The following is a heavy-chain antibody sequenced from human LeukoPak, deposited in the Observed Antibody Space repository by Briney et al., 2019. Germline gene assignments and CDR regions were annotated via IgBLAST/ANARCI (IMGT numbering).Heavy chain of an antibody. CDR3: ARALNYYHSTGYLRLDY. D-gene: IGHD3-22*01. V-gene: IGHV3-30*19. CDR1: GFTFSSYA. CDR2: ISYDGNNK. Sequence: GGSLRLSCAASGFTFSSYAMHWVRQAPGKGLEWVAVISYDGNNKYYADSVKGRFTISRDDSKNTLYLQMNSLRAEDTALYYCARALNYYHSTGYLRLDYWGQGTLVTASS. J-gene: IGHJ4*02.